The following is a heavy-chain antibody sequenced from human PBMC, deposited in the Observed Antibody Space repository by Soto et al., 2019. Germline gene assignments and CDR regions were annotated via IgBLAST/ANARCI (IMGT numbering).Heavy chain of an antibody. CDR1: GGSFSGYY. J-gene: IGHJ4*02. Sequence: LETLSLTCAVYGGSFSGYYLTWIRQPPGTGLEWIGEINHSGSTNYNPSLKSRVTISVDTSKNQFSLKLTSVTAADTAVYDCARDKITGLFDYWGQGTLVTVSS. D-gene: IGHD2-8*02. V-gene: IGHV4-34*01. CDR3: ARDKITGLFDY. CDR2: INHSGST.